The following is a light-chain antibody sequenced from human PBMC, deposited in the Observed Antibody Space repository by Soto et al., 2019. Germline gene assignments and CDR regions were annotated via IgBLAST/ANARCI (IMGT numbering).Light chain of an antibody. CDR2: EVS. CDR1: SSDVGSYKY. V-gene: IGLV2-8*01. Sequence: QSALTQPPSASGSPGQSVTISCTGTSSDVGSYKYVAWYQHHPGKAPKVMIYEVSKRPSGVPDRFSGSKSGNTASLTVSGLQAEDEADYYCSSYAGSNIGVFGTGTKLTVL. J-gene: IGLJ1*01. CDR3: SSYAGSNIGV.